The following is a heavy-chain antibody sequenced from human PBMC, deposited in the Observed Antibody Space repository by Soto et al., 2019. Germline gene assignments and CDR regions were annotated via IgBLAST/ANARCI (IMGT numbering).Heavy chain of an antibody. Sequence: TSETLSLTCTVSGGSISSYYWSWIRQPPGKGLEWIGYIYYSGSTNYNPSLKSRVTISVDTSKNQFSLKLSSVTAADTAVYYCARLIMVYAIPNWFDPWGQGTLVTVSS. CDR1: GGSISSYY. J-gene: IGHJ5*02. D-gene: IGHD2-8*01. CDR2: IYYSGST. CDR3: ARLIMVYAIPNWFDP. V-gene: IGHV4-59*08.